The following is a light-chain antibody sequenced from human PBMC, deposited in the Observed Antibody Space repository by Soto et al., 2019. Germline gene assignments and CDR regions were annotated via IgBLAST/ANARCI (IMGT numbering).Light chain of an antibody. CDR3: SSYTGSSSYV. Sequence: ALTQPASVSGSPGQSITISCTGTSSDVGGYNYVSWYQQRPGKAPKLMIYDVSNRPSGVSNRFSGSKSGNTASLTISGLQAEDEADYYCSSYTGSSSYVFGSGSKVSVL. V-gene: IGLV2-14*01. CDR1: SSDVGGYNY. J-gene: IGLJ1*01. CDR2: DVS.